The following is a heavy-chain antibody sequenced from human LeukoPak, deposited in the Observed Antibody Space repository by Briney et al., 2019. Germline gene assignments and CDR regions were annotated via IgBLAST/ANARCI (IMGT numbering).Heavy chain of an antibody. D-gene: IGHD2-21*01. CDR2: IKAGNGDT. CDR3: ARDDCGDTCYPGGY. Sequence: ASAKVSCKASGYTFTKYIVQWVRQAPGQRPEWMGWIKAGNGDTKYSKNFQDRVTITRETSANTAYMELSSLTSEDTALYYCARDDCGDTCYPGGYWGQGTLVTVSS. J-gene: IGHJ4*02. V-gene: IGHV1-3*01. CDR1: GYTFTKYI.